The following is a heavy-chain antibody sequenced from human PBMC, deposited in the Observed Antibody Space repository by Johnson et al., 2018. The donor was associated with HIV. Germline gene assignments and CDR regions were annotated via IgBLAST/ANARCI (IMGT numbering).Heavy chain of an antibody. D-gene: IGHD3-22*01. CDR1: GFTFSSYA. CDR3: AREAHYYDSSGLKRGAFDI. J-gene: IGHJ3*02. V-gene: IGHV3-30*04. Sequence: QVQLVESGGGVVQPGRSLRLSCAASGFTFSSYAMHWVRQAPGKGLEWVAVISYDGSDKDHADSVKGRFTISRDNSKNTLYLQMNSLRAEDTAVYYCAREAHYYDSSGLKRGAFDIWGQGTMVTISS. CDR2: ISYDGSDK.